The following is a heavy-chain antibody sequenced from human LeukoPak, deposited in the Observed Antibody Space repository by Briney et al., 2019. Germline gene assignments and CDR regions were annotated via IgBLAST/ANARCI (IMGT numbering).Heavy chain of an antibody. J-gene: IGHJ4*02. CDR1: GFTVSSNY. CDR2: IYSGGST. D-gene: IGHD3/OR15-3a*01. CDR3: ARTGPASTSWTGIFDY. Sequence: GGSLRLSCAASGFTVSSNYMSWVRQAPGKGLEWVSVIYSGGSTYYADSVKGRFTISRDNSKNTLYLQMNSLRAEDTAVYYCARTGPASTSWTGIFDYWGQGTLVTVSS. V-gene: IGHV3-66*01.